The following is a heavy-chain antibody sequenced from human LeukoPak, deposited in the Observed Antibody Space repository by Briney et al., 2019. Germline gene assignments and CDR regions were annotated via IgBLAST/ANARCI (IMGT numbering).Heavy chain of an antibody. D-gene: IGHD3-10*01. CDR1: GYIFTSYG. CDR2: ISTYSGNT. CDR3: ARDRALGELFDLFGY. V-gene: IGHV1-18*01. J-gene: IGHJ4*02. Sequence: GASVKVSCKASGYIFTSYGINWVRQAPGQGLEWMGWISTYSGNTKYAQKFQGRVIMTTDTSTSTVYMQLRSLTSDDTAVYYCARDRALGELFDLFGYWGQGTVVTVSS.